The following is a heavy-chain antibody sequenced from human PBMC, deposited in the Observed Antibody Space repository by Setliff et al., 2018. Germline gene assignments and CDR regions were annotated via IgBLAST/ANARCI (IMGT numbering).Heavy chain of an antibody. CDR2: INHRGST. V-gene: IGHV4-39*07. D-gene: IGHD6-6*01. Sequence: SETLSLTCTVSGGSISSGTYYWTWIRQPPGKGLEWIGEINHRGSTNYNPSPKSRATISIDTSKDQFSLKLISMSAADTAVYFCARGRNIAARLLDSWGQGALVTVSS. CDR1: GGSISSGTYY. J-gene: IGHJ4*02. CDR3: ARGRNIAARLLDS.